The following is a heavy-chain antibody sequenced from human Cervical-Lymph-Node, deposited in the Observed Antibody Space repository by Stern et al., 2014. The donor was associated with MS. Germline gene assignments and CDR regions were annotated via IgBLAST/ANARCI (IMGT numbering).Heavy chain of an antibody. CDR3: ARSFPHYDILAGNRDINFDS. CDR1: GDSITSSSYY. Sequence: QLQLQESGPGLVKPSETLSLTCTVSGDSITSSSYYWGWIRQPPGKGLEWIGTIYYSGSTYYTPPLKSRGPMSEATPKTQFPLTLSSVTAADTAVYYCARSFPHYDILAGNRDINFDSWGQGTLVTVSS. J-gene: IGHJ4*02. D-gene: IGHD3-9*01. CDR2: IYYSGST. V-gene: IGHV4-39*01.